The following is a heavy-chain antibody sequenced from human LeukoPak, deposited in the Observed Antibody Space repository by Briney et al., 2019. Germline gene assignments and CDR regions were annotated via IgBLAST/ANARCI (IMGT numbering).Heavy chain of an antibody. J-gene: IGHJ6*02. D-gene: IGHD4-11*01. CDR1: GFTFNNYY. CDR2: ISYDGSNK. CDR3: AKDLVTTVRNYYYYGMDV. V-gene: IGHV3-30*18. Sequence: GGSLRLSCAASGFTFNNYYMSWIRQAPGKGLEWVAVISYDGSNKYYADSVKGRFTISRDNSKNTLYLQMNSLRAEDTAVYYCAKDLVTTVRNYYYYGMDVWGQGTTVTVSS.